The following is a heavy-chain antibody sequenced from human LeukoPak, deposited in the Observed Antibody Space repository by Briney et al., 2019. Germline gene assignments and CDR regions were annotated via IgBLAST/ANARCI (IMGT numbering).Heavy chain of an antibody. D-gene: IGHD1-26*01. J-gene: IGHJ4*02. Sequence: TSVKVSCKASGFTFTSSAMQWVRQARGQRLEWIGWIVVGSGNTNYAQKFQERVTITRDMSTSTAYMELSSLRSEDTAVYYCARDSGSSGAPDYWGQGTLVTVSS. CDR3: ARDSGSSGAPDY. CDR1: GFTFTSSA. V-gene: IGHV1-58*02. CDR2: IVVGSGNT.